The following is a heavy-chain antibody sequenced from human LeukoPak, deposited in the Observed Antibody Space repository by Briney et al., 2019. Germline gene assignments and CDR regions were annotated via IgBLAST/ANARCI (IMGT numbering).Heavy chain of an antibody. CDR2: INPSGGST. V-gene: IGHV1-46*01. CDR3: ARRAGEYSHPYDY. Sequence: ASVKVSCKASGYTFTSYYMHWVRQAPGQGLEWMGIINPSGGSTSYAQKSQGRVTMTRDMSTSTVYMELSSLRSEDTAIYYCARRAGEYSHPYDYWGQGTLVTVSS. J-gene: IGHJ4*02. CDR1: GYTFTSYY. D-gene: IGHD2-15*01.